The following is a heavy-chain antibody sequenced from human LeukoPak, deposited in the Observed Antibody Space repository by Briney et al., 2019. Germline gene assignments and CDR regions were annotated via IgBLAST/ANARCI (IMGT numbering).Heavy chain of an antibody. CDR2: IYYGGST. D-gene: IGHD4-11*01. V-gene: IGHV4-31*03. CDR3: ARALLDYSKGYYYYYYMDV. Sequence: SQTLSLTCTVSGGSITSGGYYWSWIRQHPGKGLEWIGYIYYGGSTYYSPSLKSRVTISVDTSKNQFSLKLSSVTAADTAVYYCARALLDYSKGYYYYYYMDVWGKGTTVTVSS. J-gene: IGHJ6*03. CDR1: GGSITSGGYY.